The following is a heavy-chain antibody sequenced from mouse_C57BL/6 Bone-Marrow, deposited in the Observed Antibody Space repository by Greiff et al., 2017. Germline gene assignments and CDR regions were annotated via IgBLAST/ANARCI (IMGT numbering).Heavy chain of an antibody. CDR2: IYPGDGDT. J-gene: IGHJ4*01. CDR1: GYAFSSYW. D-gene: IGHD3-3*01. Sequence: LQESGAELVKPGASVKISCKASGYAFSSYWMNWVKQRPGKGLEWIGQIYPGDGDTNYNGKFKGKATLTADKSSSTAYMQLSSLTSEDSAVYFCARSRRDFYAMDDWGQGTSVTVSS. V-gene: IGHV1-80*01. CDR3: ARSRRDFYAMDD.